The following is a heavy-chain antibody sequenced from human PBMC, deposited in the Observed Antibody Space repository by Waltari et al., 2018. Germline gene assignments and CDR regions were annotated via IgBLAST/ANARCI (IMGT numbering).Heavy chain of an antibody. D-gene: IGHD3-3*01. V-gene: IGHV3-7*01. CDR1: ECTFVYYW. CDR2: IKEDGSEK. Sequence: EVKLVESGGGLFQPGGSLRLSCAASECTFVYYWVTWVRQAPGKGLEWVANIKEDGSEKYYVDSVKGRFTISRDNAKNSLYLQMSSLRVEDTAVYYCATQSWSNFEYWGQGTLVTVSS. J-gene: IGHJ4*02. CDR3: ATQSWSNFEY.